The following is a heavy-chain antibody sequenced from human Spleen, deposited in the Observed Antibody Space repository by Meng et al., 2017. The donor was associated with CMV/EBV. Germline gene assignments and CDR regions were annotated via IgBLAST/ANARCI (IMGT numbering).Heavy chain of an antibody. CDR1: GYTFTDHY. V-gene: IGHV1-2*02. Sequence: ASVKVSCKASGYTFTDHYIHWVRQAPGQGLEWMGWINPDSGGASYVQTFQGRVTMTRDTSISTAFMEVKRVRPDDTAVYYCARNEARWFGELFVLWFDPWGQGTLVTVSS. J-gene: IGHJ5*02. D-gene: IGHD3-10*01. CDR2: INPDSGGA. CDR3: ARNEARWFGELFVLWFDP.